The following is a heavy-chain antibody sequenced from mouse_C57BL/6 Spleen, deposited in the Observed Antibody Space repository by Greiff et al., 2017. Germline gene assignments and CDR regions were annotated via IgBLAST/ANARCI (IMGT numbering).Heavy chain of an antibody. V-gene: IGHV1-42*01. J-gene: IGHJ3*01. Sequence: EVQLQQSGPELVKPGASVKISCKASGYSFTGYYMNWVKQSPEKSLEWIGEINPSTGGTTYNQKFKAKATLTVDKSSSTAYMQLKNLTSEDSAVYYCERPIPFAYCGQGTLVTVSA. CDR1: GYSFTGYY. CDR3: ERPIPFAY. D-gene: IGHD5-1-1*01. CDR2: INPSTGGT.